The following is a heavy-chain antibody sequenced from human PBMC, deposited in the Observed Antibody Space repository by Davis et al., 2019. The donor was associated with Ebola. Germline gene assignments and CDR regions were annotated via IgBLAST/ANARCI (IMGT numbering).Heavy chain of an antibody. J-gene: IGHJ4*02. Sequence: PGGSLRLSCAASGFTFSSYAMSWVRQAPGKGLEWVSAISGSSGSTYYADSVKGRFTISRDNSKNTLYLQMNSLRAEDTAVYYCARGRGRPVYSSSWTSFDYWGQGTLVTVSS. CDR2: ISGSSGST. V-gene: IGHV3-23*01. D-gene: IGHD6-13*01. CDR3: ARGRGRPVYSSSWTSFDY. CDR1: GFTFSSYA.